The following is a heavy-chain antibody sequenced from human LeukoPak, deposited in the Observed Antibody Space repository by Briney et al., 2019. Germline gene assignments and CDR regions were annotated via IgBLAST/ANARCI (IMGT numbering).Heavy chain of an antibody. Sequence: ASVKVSCKASGYTFTSYYMHWVRQAPGQGLERMGIINPSGGSTSYAQKFQGRVTMTRDKSTSTVYMELSSLRSEDTAVYYSAVAAARVVFDYWGQGTLVAVSS. CDR1: GYTFTSYY. CDR2: INPSGGST. D-gene: IGHD6-13*01. CDR3: AVAAARVVFDY. J-gene: IGHJ4*02. V-gene: IGHV1-46*01.